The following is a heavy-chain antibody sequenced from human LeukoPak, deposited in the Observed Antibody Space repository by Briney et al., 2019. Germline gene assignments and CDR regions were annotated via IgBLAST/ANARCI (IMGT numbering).Heavy chain of an antibody. D-gene: IGHD3-10*01. CDR1: GGSFSGYY. V-gene: IGHV4-34*01. Sequence: SETLPLTCAVYGGSFSGYYWSWIRQPPGKGLEWIGEINHSGSTNYNPSLKSRVTISVDTSKNQFSLRLSSVTAADTAVYYCARTRSALYYYGSGINYWGQGTLVTVSS. CDR3: ARTRSALYYYGSGINY. J-gene: IGHJ4*02. CDR2: INHSGST.